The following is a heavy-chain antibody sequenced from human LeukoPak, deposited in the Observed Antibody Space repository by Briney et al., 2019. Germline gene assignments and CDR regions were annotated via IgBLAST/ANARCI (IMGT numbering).Heavy chain of an antibody. D-gene: IGHD5-12*01. J-gene: IGHJ4*02. CDR2: INPSGGST. CDR3: ARGSWSRHSPWGYDYYFDY. CDR1: GYTFTSYY. Sequence: ASVKVSCKASGYTFTSYYMHWVRQAPGQGLEWMGIINPSGGSTSYAQKFQGRVTITTDESTSTAYMELSSLRSEDTAVYYCARGSWSRHSPWGYDYYFDYWGQGTLVTVSS. V-gene: IGHV1-46*01.